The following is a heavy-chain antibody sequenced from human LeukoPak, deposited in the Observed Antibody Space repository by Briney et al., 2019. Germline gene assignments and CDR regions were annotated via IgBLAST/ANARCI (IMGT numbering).Heavy chain of an antibody. CDR3: ARSMAAIDFDY. Sequence: PGGSLRLSCVASGFTFSSYEMNWVRQAPGKGLEWVSYISSSGSPTYYADSVKGRFTISRDNAKNSLYLQMNSLRAEDTAVYYCARSMAAIDFDYWGQGTLVTVSS. V-gene: IGHV3-48*03. J-gene: IGHJ4*02. CDR1: GFTFSSYE. CDR2: ISSSGSPT. D-gene: IGHD5-12*01.